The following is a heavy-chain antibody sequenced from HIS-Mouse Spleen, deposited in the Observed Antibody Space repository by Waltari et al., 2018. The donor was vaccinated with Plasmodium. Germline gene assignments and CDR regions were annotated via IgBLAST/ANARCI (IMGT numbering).Heavy chain of an antibody. D-gene: IGHD6-13*01. CDR1: GGSFSGYY. J-gene: IGHJ4*02. CDR3: ARGGIAAAGPFDY. CDR2: INHSGST. Sequence: QVQLQQWGAGLLKPSETLSLTCAVYGGSFSGYYWSWIRQPPGKGLEWIGEINHSGSTNYNPSLKGRVTISVDTSKNQFSLKLSSVTAADTAVYYCARGGIAAAGPFDYWGQGTLVTVSS. V-gene: IGHV4-34*01.